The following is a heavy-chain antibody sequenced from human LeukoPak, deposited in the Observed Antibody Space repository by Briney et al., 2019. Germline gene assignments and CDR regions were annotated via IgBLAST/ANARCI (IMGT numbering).Heavy chain of an antibody. D-gene: IGHD3-16*01. Sequence: GGSLRLSCAASGFTFSSYWMNWARQAPGKGLEWVASINHNGNVNYYVDSVKGRFTISRDNAKISLYLQMSNLRAEDTAVYFCARGGGLDVWGQGATVTISS. CDR3: ARGGGLDV. J-gene: IGHJ6*02. CDR2: INHNGNVN. CDR1: GFTFSSYW. V-gene: IGHV3-7*03.